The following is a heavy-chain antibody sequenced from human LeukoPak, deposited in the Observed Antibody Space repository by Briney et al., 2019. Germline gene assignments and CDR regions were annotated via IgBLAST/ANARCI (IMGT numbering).Heavy chain of an antibody. D-gene: IGHD3-9*01. V-gene: IGHV3-21*01. CDR2: IISSSSYI. CDR1: GFTFSSYS. CDR3: ARDPPDNYDILTGYYLSVYFDY. Sequence: GGSLRLSCAASGFTFSSYSMNWVRQAPGKGLEWVSSIISSSSYIYYADSVNGRFPISRDTAKNSLYLQMNRLRAEDTAVYYCARDPPDNYDILTGYYLSVYFDYWGQGTLVTVSS. J-gene: IGHJ4*02.